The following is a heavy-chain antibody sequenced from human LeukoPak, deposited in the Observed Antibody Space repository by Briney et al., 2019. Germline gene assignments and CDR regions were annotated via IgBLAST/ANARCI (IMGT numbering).Heavy chain of an antibody. CDR3: ARLGLAPAAMVDH. CDR1: GGSIISSNY. V-gene: IGHV4-39*01. CDR2: MHHGGSF. D-gene: IGHD2-2*01. J-gene: IGHJ5*02. Sequence: SSETLSLTFSVSGGSIISSNYWGWIRQVPGKGLQWIGMMHHGGSFYYHSSLKSRISISVDTSKNQFSLKLTSVTATDTATYFCARLGLAPAAMVDHWGQGTLVIVSS.